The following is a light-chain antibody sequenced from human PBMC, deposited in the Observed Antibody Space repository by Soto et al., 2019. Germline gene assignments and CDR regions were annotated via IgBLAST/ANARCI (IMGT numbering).Light chain of an antibody. CDR2: DAS. J-gene: IGKJ4*01. CDR1: QSVGRNY. V-gene: IGKV3-20*01. Sequence: EIVLTQSPGTLSLSPGESATLSCRASQSVGRNYLAWFQHKPSQAPRLVIYDASNRATGVPDRFSGSGSGTDFTLTVTRLEPEDFAVYYCQQYAESPLTFGGGTKVEIK. CDR3: QQYAESPLT.